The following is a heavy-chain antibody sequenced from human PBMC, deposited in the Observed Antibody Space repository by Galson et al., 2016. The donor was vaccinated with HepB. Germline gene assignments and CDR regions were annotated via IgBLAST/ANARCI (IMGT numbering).Heavy chain of an antibody. Sequence: SLRLSCAASGFTFSKYSMSWVRQAPGKGLERVASTGTGTGYLYHADSVKGRFSIYRDDAKSSLYLEMNSLRAEDTAVYYCAKSSEGLLRYSGMDVWGQGTTVTVSS. D-gene: IGHD4-11*01. CDR3: AKSSEGLLRYSGMDV. J-gene: IGHJ6*02. CDR2: TGTGTGYL. CDR1: GFTFSKYS. V-gene: IGHV3-21*06.